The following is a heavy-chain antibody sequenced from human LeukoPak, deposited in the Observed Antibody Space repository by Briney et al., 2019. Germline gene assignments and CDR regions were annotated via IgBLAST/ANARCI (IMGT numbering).Heavy chain of an antibody. CDR2: MSHAGSFK. CDR1: GFTFTNYG. Sequence: GGSLRLSCAASGFTFTNYGFHWVRQAPGKGLEWVAAMSHAGSFKYYGDSVKGRFTISRDNSENTLYLQMNSLRAGDTAVYYCARQVSLGAFDIWGQGTMVTVSS. V-gene: IGHV3-30*03. CDR3: ARQVSLGAFDI. J-gene: IGHJ3*02. D-gene: IGHD5/OR15-5a*01.